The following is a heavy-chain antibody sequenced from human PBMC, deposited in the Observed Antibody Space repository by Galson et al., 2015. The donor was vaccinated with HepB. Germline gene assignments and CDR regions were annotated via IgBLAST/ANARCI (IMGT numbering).Heavy chain of an antibody. V-gene: IGHV5-10-1*01. CDR3: ARPSYGGNSGYYYYGMDV. J-gene: IGHJ6*02. D-gene: IGHD4-23*01. Sequence: QSGAEVKKPGESLKISCKGSGYRFTNYWISWVRQMPGKGLEWMGRIDPSDSYTNYSPSFQGHVTISADKSISTAYLQWSSLKASDTAMYYCARPSYGGNSGYYYYGMDVWGQGTTVTVSS. CDR2: IDPSDSYT. CDR1: GYRFTNYW.